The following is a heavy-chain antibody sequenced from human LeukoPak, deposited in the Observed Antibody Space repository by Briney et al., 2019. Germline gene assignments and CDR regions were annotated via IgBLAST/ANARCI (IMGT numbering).Heavy chain of an antibody. Sequence: GGSLRLSCAASGFTFSNYAMHWVRQAPGKGLEWVAVISYDGSNKYYADSVKGRFTISRDNSKNTLYLQMNSLRAEDTAVYYCARDLTMVSYFDYWGQGTLVTVSS. D-gene: IGHD4/OR15-4a*01. CDR2: ISYDGSNK. CDR3: ARDLTMVSYFDY. J-gene: IGHJ4*02. CDR1: GFTFSNYA. V-gene: IGHV3-30-3*01.